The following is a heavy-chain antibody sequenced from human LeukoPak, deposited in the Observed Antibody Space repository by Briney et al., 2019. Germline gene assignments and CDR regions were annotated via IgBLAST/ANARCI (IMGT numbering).Heavy chain of an antibody. CDR1: GGSFSGYY. Sequence: SETLSLTCAVYGGSFSGYYWSWIRQPPGKGLEWIGEINHSGSTNYNPSLKSRVTISVDTSKNQFSLKLSSVTAADTAVYYCARRSHITMVRGVIMFFDYWGQGTLVTVSS. CDR2: INHSGST. D-gene: IGHD3-10*01. V-gene: IGHV4-34*01. J-gene: IGHJ4*02. CDR3: ARRSHITMVRGVIMFFDY.